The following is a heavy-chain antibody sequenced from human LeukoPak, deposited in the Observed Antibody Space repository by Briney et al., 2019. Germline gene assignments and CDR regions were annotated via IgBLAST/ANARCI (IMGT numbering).Heavy chain of an antibody. Sequence: SGTLSLTCTVSGGPISSSNWWNWVRQPPGKXXXXXXXIYHSGNXXXXXSLRXRVSISLDKSKNQISLKLSSLTAADTAVYYCARGGQVAVTAPWYFDLWGRGTLVTVSS. CDR2: IYHSGNX. V-gene: IGHV4-4*02. CDR3: ARGGQVAVTAPWYFDL. CDR1: GGPISSSNW. D-gene: IGHD6-19*01. J-gene: IGHJ2*01.